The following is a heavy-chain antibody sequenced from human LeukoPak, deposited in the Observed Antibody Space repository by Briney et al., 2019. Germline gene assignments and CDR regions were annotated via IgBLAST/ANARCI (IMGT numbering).Heavy chain of an antibody. CDR2: INHSGST. Sequence: SETLSLTCAVYGGSFSGYYWSWIRQPPGKGLEWIGEINHSGSTNYNPSLKSRVTISVDTSKNQFSLKLSSVTAADTAVYYCARDLFTWFDPWGQGTLVTVSS. D-gene: IGHD2-21*01. CDR3: ARDLFTWFDP. CDR1: GGSFSGYY. V-gene: IGHV4-34*01. J-gene: IGHJ5*02.